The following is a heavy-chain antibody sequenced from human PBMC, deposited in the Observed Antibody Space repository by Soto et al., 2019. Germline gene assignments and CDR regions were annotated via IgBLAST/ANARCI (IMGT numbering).Heavy chain of an antibody. D-gene: IGHD5-12*01. CDR2: ISGSGGST. CDR1: GFTFSSYA. CDR3: AKAQTWLQSLYFDY. V-gene: IGHV3-23*01. Sequence: HPXGSLRLSCAASGFTFSSYAMSWVRQAPGKGPEWVSAISGSGGSTYYADSVKGRFTISRDNSKNTLYLQMNSLRAEDTAVYYCAKAQTWLQSLYFDYWGQGTLVTVSS. J-gene: IGHJ4*02.